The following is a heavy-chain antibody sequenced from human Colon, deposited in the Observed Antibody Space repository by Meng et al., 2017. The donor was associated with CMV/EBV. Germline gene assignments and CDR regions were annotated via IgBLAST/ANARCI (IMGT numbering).Heavy chain of an antibody. J-gene: IGHJ4*02. D-gene: IGHD1-14*01. Sequence: QVQLHESGPRPLKPSETLSLTCIVSGGSISGYYWNWIRQSTGKGLEWIGYIYYKGGNGGTYYNPSLKSRVTMSVHTSKNQFSLKMTSVTAADTAVYYCVRDKSNRLDFWGQGTLVTVSS. CDR3: VRDKSNRLDF. V-gene: IGHV4-59*01. CDR1: GGSISGYY. CDR2: IYYKGGNGGT.